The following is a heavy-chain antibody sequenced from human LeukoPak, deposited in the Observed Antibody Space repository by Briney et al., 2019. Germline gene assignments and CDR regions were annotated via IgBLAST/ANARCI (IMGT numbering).Heavy chain of an antibody. J-gene: IGHJ6*02. V-gene: IGHV3-33*08. D-gene: IGHD2-2*01. CDR3: ARERRYQLPPYYYYGMDV. CDR1: GFTFNNYA. Sequence: PGGSLRLSCAASGFTFNNYAMSWVRQAPGKGLEWVAVIWYDGSNKYYADSVKGRFTISRDNSKNTLYLQMNSLRAEDTAVYYCARERRYQLPPYYYYGMDVWGQGTTVTVSS. CDR2: IWYDGSNK.